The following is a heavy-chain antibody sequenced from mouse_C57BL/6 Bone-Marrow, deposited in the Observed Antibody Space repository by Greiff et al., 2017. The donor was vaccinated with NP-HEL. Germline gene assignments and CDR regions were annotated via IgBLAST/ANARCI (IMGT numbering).Heavy chain of an antibody. J-gene: IGHJ4*01. CDR2: ISSGSSTI. V-gene: IGHV5-17*01. CDR1: GFTFSDYG. Sequence: EVQGVESGGGLVKPGGSLKLSCAASGFTFSDYGMHWVLQAPEKGLEWVAYISSGSSTIYYADTVKGRFTISRDNAKNTLCLQMTSLRSEDTAMYYCASYGSSYPSYAMDYWGQGTSVTVSS. D-gene: IGHD1-1*01. CDR3: ASYGSSYPSYAMDY.